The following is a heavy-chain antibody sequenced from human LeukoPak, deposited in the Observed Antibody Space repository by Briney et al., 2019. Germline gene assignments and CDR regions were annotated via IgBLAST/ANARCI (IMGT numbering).Heavy chain of an antibody. Sequence: GGSLRLSCAASGFTFSSYEMNWFRQDPGKGLEWVSYISSSGTTIYYADSLKGRFTISRDNAKNSLYLHMNSLRAADTAVYYCARDSEPYCSSASCYERGFDYWGQGTLVTVSS. CDR1: GFTFSSYE. CDR2: ISSSGTTI. D-gene: IGHD2-2*01. CDR3: ARDSEPYCSSASCYERGFDY. J-gene: IGHJ4*02. V-gene: IGHV3-48*03.